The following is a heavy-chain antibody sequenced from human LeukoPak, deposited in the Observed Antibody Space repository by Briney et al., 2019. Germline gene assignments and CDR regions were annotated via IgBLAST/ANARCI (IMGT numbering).Heavy chain of an antibody. Sequence: GGSLRLSCAASGFTFDDYAMHWVRQAPGKGLEWVSGISWNSGSIGYADSVKGRFTISRDNAKNSLYLQMNSLRAEDTALCYCAKGHGIVVVIEGNDAFDIWGQGTMVTVSS. D-gene: IGHD3-22*01. J-gene: IGHJ3*02. CDR2: ISWNSGSI. CDR1: GFTFDDYA. V-gene: IGHV3-9*01. CDR3: AKGHGIVVVIEGNDAFDI.